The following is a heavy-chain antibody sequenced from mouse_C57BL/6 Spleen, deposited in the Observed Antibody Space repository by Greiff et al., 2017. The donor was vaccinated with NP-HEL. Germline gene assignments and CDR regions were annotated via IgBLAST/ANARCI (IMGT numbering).Heavy chain of an antibody. CDR3: ARGVIYYGNFYAMDY. CDR2: IYPGSGNT. CDR1: GYTFTDYY. D-gene: IGHD2-1*01. V-gene: IGHV1-76*01. Sequence: VQLQQSGAELVRPGASVKLSCKASGYTFTDYYINWVKQRPGQGLEWIARIYPGSGNTNYNEKFKGKATLTAEKSSSTAYMQLSSLTSEDSAVYFSARGVIYYGNFYAMDYWGQGTSVTVSS. J-gene: IGHJ4*01.